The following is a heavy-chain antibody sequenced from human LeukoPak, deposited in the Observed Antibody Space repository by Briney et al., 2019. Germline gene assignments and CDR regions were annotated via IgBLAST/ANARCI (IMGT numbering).Heavy chain of an antibody. V-gene: IGHV1-2*02. Sequence: ASVKVSCKASGYTFTGYYMHWVRQAPGQGLEWMGWINPNSGGTNYAQKFQGRVTMTRDTSISTAYMELSRLRSDDTAVYYCAREIVVVPAVKSPYGMDVRGQGTTVTVSS. CDR1: GYTFTGYY. CDR3: AREIVVVPAVKSPYGMDV. J-gene: IGHJ6*02. D-gene: IGHD2-2*01. CDR2: INPNSGGT.